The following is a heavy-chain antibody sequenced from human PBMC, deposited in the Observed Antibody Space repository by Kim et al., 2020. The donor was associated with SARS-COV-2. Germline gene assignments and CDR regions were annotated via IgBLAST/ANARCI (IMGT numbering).Heavy chain of an antibody. J-gene: IGHJ6*02. D-gene: IGHD3-10*01. Sequence: GGSLRLSCAASGFTFSSYSMNWVRQAPGKGLEWVSYISSSSSTIYYADSVKGRFTISRDNAKNSLYLQMNSLRDEDTAEYYCAREGTYVLLWFGESLQDYYYYGMDVWGQGTTVTVSS. CDR3: AREGTYVLLWFGESLQDYYYYGMDV. CDR2: ISSSSSTI. CDR1: GFTFSSYS. V-gene: IGHV3-48*02.